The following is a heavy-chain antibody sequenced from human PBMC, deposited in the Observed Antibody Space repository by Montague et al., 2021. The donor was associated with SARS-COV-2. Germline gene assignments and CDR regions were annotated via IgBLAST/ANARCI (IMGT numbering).Heavy chain of an antibody. V-gene: IGHV4-61*02. Sequence: TLSLTCTVSGGSIRSGSYYWSWIRQPAGKGLEWIGRIYNSGSTXYNPSLKSRVTMSVDTSKNQFSLKVSSVTAADTAVYYCARDYGVYTYFYGLDVWGQGTTVTVSS. CDR2: IYNSGST. CDR3: ARDYGVYTYFYGLDV. J-gene: IGHJ6*02. CDR1: GGSIRSGSYY. D-gene: IGHD4-17*01.